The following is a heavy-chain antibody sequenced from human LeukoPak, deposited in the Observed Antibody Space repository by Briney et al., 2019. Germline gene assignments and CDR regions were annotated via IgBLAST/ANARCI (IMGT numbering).Heavy chain of an antibody. CDR1: GLTVSSSY. CDR3: ARVRPWVFDY. J-gene: IGHJ4*02. V-gene: IGHV3-53*04. CDR2: IYIGDNP. Sequence: GESLRLSCAASGLTVSSSYMSWVRQAPGKGLEWVSIIYIGDNPHYADSVKGRFTISRHNSKNTLYLQMNNLRAEDTAVYYCARVRPWVFDYWGQGTLVTVSS.